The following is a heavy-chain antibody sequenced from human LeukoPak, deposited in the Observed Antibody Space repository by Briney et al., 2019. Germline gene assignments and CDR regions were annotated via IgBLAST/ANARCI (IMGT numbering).Heavy chain of an antibody. J-gene: IGHJ3*02. D-gene: IGHD2-15*01. CDR2: IYTSGST. V-gene: IGHV4-4*07. CDR3: ARAPLGYCSGGSCDDAFDI. Sequence: SETLSLTCTASGGSISSYYWSWIRQPAGKGLEWIGRIYTSGSTNYNPSLKSRVTMSVDTSKNQFSLKLSSVTAADTAVYYCARAPLGYCSGGSCDDAFDIWGQGTMVTVSS. CDR1: GGSISSYY.